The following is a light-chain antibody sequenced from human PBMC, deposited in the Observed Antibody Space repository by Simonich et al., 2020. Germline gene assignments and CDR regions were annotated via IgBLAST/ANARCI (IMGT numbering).Light chain of an antibody. CDR1: SGSIASNY. V-gene: IGLV6-57*03. CDR3: QSYDSSRV. J-gene: IGLJ3*02. Sequence: NFMLTQPHSVSESPGKTVTISCTRSSGSIASNYVPGYQQSPGSAPTTVIYEDNPSPSGVPDRFSGSIDSSSNSAALTIAGLKTEDEADYYCQSYDSSRVFGGGTKLTVL. CDR2: EDN.